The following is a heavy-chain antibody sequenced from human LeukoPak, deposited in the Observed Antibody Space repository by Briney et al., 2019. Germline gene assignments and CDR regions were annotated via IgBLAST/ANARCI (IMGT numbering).Heavy chain of an antibody. CDR3: SKDPPISAAGPRYSDR. D-gene: IGHD6-13*01. J-gene: IGHJ4*02. CDR2: INSGGNT. Sequence: GGSLRLSCAASGFTFSSYAMSWVRQAPGKGLEWVSTINSGGNTYYAGSMKGRFTISRDNSKNTLLLQMNSLRVEDTGVYYCSKDPPISAAGPRYSDRWGQGTLVTVSS. CDR1: GFTFSSYA. V-gene: IGHV3-23*01.